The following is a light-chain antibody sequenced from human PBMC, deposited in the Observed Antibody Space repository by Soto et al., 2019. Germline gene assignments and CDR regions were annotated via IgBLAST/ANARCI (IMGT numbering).Light chain of an antibody. CDR3: QQYNSYLALT. Sequence: DIQKTQSPSTLSASVGDRVTITCRASQRIGSWLAWYQQKPGKAPKVLIYKASSLESGVPSRFSGSGSGTEFTLTISSLQPDDFATYYCQQYNSYLALTFGGGTKVEIK. V-gene: IGKV1-5*03. J-gene: IGKJ4*01. CDR1: QRIGSW. CDR2: KAS.